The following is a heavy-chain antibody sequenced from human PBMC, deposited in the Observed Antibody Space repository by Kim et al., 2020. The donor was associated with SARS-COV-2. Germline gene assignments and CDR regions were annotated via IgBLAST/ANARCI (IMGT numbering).Heavy chain of an antibody. Sequence: ASVKVSCKASGYTFTSYAMHWVRQAPGQRLEWMGWINAGNGNTKYSQKFQGRVTITRDTSASTAYMELSSLRSEDTAVYYCARAGYYYGSGSYYNPFDYWGQGTLVTVSS. V-gene: IGHV1-3*01. CDR3: ARAGYYYGSGSYYNPFDY. D-gene: IGHD3-10*01. CDR1: GYTFTSYA. J-gene: IGHJ4*02. CDR2: INAGNGNT.